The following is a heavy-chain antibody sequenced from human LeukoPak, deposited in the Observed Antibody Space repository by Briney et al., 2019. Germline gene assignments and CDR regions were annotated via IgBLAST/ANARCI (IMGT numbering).Heavy chain of an antibody. Sequence: SETLSLTCTVSDGSITNYDWSWVRQPPGKGLEFIGHVHYSGTANYNPSLRSRVTISIDTSKKHFFLKLKSVTAADTAVYYCARGYGDFRVEGRYFHSWGQGALVTVSS. CDR3: ARGYGDFRVEGRYFHS. CDR2: VHYSGTA. J-gene: IGHJ4*02. D-gene: IGHD4-17*01. V-gene: IGHV4-59*01. CDR1: DGSITNYD.